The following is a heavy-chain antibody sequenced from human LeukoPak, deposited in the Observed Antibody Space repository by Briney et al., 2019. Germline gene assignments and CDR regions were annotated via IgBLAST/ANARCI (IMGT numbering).Heavy chain of an antibody. CDR3: ARGRMVVANTGAFDM. CDR2: IYYTGGT. D-gene: IGHD3-22*01. CDR1: GGSISLFH. V-gene: IGHV4-59*12. J-gene: IGHJ3*02. Sequence: SETLSLTCTVSGGSISLFHWNWIRQPPGKGLEWIGYIYYTGGTSYSPSLNSRATISVDTSKNQLCLKLNSVTAADTAVYFCARGRMVVANTGAFDMWGQGTMVPVS.